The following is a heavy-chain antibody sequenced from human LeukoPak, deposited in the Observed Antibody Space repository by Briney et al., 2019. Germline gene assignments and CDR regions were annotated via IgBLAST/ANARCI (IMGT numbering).Heavy chain of an antibody. V-gene: IGHV4-39*01. CDR3: ARHNYYFDSSGPIDI. J-gene: IGHJ3*02. CDR1: GGYISSSSYY. D-gene: IGHD3-22*01. Sequence: PSETLSLTCSASGGYISSSSYYWGWIRQPPGKGLEWIGYIYYSGSTHYNPSLQSRVTISVDTPKRQFSLKLSSVTAADTAVYYCARHNYYFDSSGPIDIWGQGTMVTVSS. CDR2: IYYSGST.